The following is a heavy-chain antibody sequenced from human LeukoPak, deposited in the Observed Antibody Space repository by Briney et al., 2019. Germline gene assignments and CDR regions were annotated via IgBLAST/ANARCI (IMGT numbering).Heavy chain of an antibody. Sequence: GASVKVSCKASGYTFTSYDINWVRQATGQGLEWMGWMNPNSGNTGYAQKFQGRVTITRNTSISTAYMELSSLRSDDTAVYYCARDYHPLVLRYFDWLLRKPGGDDYWGQGTLVTVSS. J-gene: IGHJ4*02. CDR1: GYTFTSYD. V-gene: IGHV1-8*03. D-gene: IGHD3-9*01. CDR3: ARDYHPLVLRYFDWLLRKPGGDDY. CDR2: MNPNSGNT.